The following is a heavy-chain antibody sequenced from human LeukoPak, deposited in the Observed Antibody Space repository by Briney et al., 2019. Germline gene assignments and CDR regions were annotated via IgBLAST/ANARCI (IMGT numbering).Heavy chain of an antibody. CDR3: AKDVYDILSGGDAFDI. D-gene: IGHD3-9*01. V-gene: IGHV3-9*01. J-gene: IGHJ3*02. Sequence: GGSLRLSCAASGFTFDDYAMHWVRQAPGKGLEWVSGISWNSGSIGYADSVKGRFTISRGNAKNSLYLQMNSLRAEDTALYYCAKDVYDILSGGDAFDIWGQGTMVTVSS. CDR2: ISWNSGSI. CDR1: GFTFDDYA.